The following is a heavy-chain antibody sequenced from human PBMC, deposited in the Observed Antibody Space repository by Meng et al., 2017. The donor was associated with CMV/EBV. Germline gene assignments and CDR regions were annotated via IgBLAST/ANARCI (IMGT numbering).Heavy chain of an antibody. V-gene: IGHV4-4*07. CDR3: ARDRTKPRVARNWYFDL. CDR2: IYTSGST. CDR1: GGSISSYY. D-gene: IGHD2-8*01. Sequence: SGGSISSYYWSWIRQPAGKGLEWIGRIYTSGSTNYNPSLKSQVTMSVDTSKNQFSLKLSSVTAADTAVYYCARDRTKPRVARNWYFDLWGRGTLVTVSS. J-gene: IGHJ2*01.